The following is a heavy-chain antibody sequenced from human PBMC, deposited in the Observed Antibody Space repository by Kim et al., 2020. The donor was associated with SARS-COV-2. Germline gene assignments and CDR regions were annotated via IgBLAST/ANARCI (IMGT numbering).Heavy chain of an antibody. Sequence: GGSLRLSCAASGFTFSSYGMHWVRQAPGKGLEWVAVISYDGSNKYYADSVKGRFTISRDNSKNTLYLQMNSLRAEDTAVYYCAKPSIAAAGTFDYWGQGT. CDR1: GFTFSSYG. CDR2: ISYDGSNK. CDR3: AKPSIAAAGTFDY. J-gene: IGHJ4*02. D-gene: IGHD6-13*01. V-gene: IGHV3-30*18.